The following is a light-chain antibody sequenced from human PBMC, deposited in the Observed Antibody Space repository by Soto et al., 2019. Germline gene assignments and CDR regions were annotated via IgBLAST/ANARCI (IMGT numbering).Light chain of an antibody. CDR3: ISYTVMHSYL. V-gene: IGLV2-14*03. CDR2: AVI. J-gene: IGLJ1*01. CDR1: SSDIGSYDY. Sequence: QSVLTPPASVSGSPGQSITISCRGTSSDIGSYDYVAWYQQFPGKSPKLIIYAVIDLPSGVSDLFSGSNSGISASLTISGLQTEDEADYYCISYTVMHSYLFGTGTKVTVL.